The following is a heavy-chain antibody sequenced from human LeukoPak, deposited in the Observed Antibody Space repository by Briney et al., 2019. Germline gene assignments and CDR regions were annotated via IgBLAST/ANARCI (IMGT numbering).Heavy chain of an antibody. D-gene: IGHD3-10*01. Sequence: ASVKVSCKASGYTFTGYYMHWVRQAPGQGLEWMGWINPNSGGTNYAQKFQGRVTMTRDTSISTAYMELSSLRSDDTAVYYCARAFTNYGSRTQVYYYYYYMDVWGKGTTVTVSS. J-gene: IGHJ6*03. CDR1: GYTFTGYY. CDR2: INPNSGGT. CDR3: ARAFTNYGSRTQVYYYYYYMDV. V-gene: IGHV1-2*02.